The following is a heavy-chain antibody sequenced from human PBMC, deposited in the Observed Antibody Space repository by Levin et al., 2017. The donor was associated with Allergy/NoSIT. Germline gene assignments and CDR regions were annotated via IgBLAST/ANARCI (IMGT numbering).Heavy chain of an antibody. J-gene: IGHJ6*02. CDR3: ARDNIPRLYYYYFGMDV. Sequence: SETLSLTCAVYGGSFSGYYWSWIRQPPGKGLEWIGDINHSGSTNYNPSLKSRVTISVDTSKNQFSLKLSSVTAADTAVYYCARDNIPRLYYYYFGMDVWGQGTTVTVSS. CDR2: INHSGST. D-gene: IGHD2-2*02. V-gene: IGHV4-34*01. CDR1: GGSFSGYY.